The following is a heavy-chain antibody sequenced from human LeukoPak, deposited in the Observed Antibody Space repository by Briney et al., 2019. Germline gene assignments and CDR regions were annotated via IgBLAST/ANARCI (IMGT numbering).Heavy chain of an antibody. V-gene: IGHV4-59*01. J-gene: IGHJ4*02. Sequence: SESLCLTRTVSGGSISSYYWSWIRQPPGKGLEWVGDIYYSGTTNYNPSLKSRVTISVDTSKNQFSLKLSSVTAADTAVYYCARGVYIAAAQYGYWGQGTLVTVSS. CDR1: GGSISSYY. CDR2: IYYSGTT. CDR3: ARGVYIAAAQYGY. D-gene: IGHD6-13*01.